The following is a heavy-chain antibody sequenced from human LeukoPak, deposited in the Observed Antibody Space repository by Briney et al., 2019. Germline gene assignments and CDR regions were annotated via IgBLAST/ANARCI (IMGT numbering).Heavy chain of an antibody. CDR1: GGSISSHY. Sequence: YPSETLSLTCTVSGGSISSHYWSWIRQPPGKGLEWIGFIYYSGSTTYNPSLKSRVTISVDTSNSQFSLNLSSVTAADTAVYYCARLYNYGGDYWGQGTLVTVSS. CDR3: ARLYNYGGDY. D-gene: IGHD5-18*01. J-gene: IGHJ4*02. V-gene: IGHV4-59*08. CDR2: IYYSGST.